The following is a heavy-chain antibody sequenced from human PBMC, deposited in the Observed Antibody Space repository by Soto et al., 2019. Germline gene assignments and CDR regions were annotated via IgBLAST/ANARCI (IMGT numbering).Heavy chain of an antibody. CDR3: ATYLDVLDAFDI. J-gene: IGHJ3*02. CDR1: GYTLTELS. Sequence: ASVKVSCKVSGYTLTELSMHWVRQAPGKGLEWMGGFDPEDGETIYAQKFQGRVTMTEDTSTDTAYMELSSLRSEDTAVYYCATYLDVLDAFDIWGQGTMVTVSS. D-gene: IGHD2-8*01. V-gene: IGHV1-24*01. CDR2: FDPEDGET.